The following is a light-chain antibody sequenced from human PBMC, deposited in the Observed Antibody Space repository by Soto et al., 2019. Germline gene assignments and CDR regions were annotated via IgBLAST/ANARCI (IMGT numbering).Light chain of an antibody. Sequence: EKVMTQSPATLSVSLGERATLSCRASQSVSSYLAWYQQKPGQAPRLLIYDASTRATGVPARFSGSGSGTEFTLTISSLQSEDLAVYYCQQYDDWPETVGQGTKVEIK. CDR1: QSVSSY. J-gene: IGKJ1*01. CDR3: QQYDDWPET. V-gene: IGKV3-15*01. CDR2: DAS.